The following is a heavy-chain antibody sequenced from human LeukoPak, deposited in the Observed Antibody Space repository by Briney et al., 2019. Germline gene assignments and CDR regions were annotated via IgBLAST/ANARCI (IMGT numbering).Heavy chain of an antibody. D-gene: IGHD3-22*01. V-gene: IGHV1-46*01. Sequence: ASVKVSCKASGYTFTGYYMHWVRQAPGQGLEWMGIINPSGGSTSYAQKFQGRVTMTRDMSTSTVYMELSSLRSEDTAVYYCARDSGYYYDSSGYYHPYYYYYMDVWGKGTTVTVSS. J-gene: IGHJ6*03. CDR1: GYTFTGYY. CDR3: ARDSGYYYDSSGYYHPYYYYYMDV. CDR2: INPSGGST.